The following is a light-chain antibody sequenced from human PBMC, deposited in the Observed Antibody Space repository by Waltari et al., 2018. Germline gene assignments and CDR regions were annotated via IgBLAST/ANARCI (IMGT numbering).Light chain of an antibody. CDR2: EVN. CDR1: SSDIGSYNL. CDR3: CSYAGSSTFVV. Sequence: QSALTQPASVSGSPGQSITISCTGTSSDIGSYNLVSWYQQHPGKAPKPIIYEVNQRTSGVSTRFSASKSGNAASLTISGLQAEDEADYYCCSYAGSSTFVVFGGGTKLTVL. J-gene: IGLJ2*01. V-gene: IGLV2-23*02.